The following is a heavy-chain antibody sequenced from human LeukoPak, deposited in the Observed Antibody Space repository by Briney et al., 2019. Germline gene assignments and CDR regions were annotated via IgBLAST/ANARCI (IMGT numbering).Heavy chain of an antibody. J-gene: IGHJ4*02. CDR3: ARLVSDDYGDPYYFDY. V-gene: IGHV4-34*01. CDR1: GGSFSGYY. CDR2: INHSGST. Sequence: SETLSLTCAVYGGSFSGYYWSWIRQPPGKGLEWIGEINHSGSTNYNPSLKSRVTISVDTSKNQFSLKLSSVTAADTAVYYCARLVSDDYGDPYYFDYWGQGTLVTVSS. D-gene: IGHD4-17*01.